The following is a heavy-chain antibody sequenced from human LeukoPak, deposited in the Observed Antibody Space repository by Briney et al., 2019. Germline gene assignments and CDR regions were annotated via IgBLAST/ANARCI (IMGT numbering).Heavy chain of an antibody. CDR2: INEVGSDT. J-gene: IGHJ4*02. V-gene: IGHV3-7*03. CDR3: AGEPRQLAY. D-gene: IGHD6-6*01. Sequence: GGSLRLSCAVSGCSFSSYWMSWVRQVPGKGLEWVSSINEVGSDTRYADSVRGRFTISRDNAKNSLYLQMNSLTVEDTATYYWAGEPRQLAYWGQGTLVTASS. CDR1: GCSFSSYW.